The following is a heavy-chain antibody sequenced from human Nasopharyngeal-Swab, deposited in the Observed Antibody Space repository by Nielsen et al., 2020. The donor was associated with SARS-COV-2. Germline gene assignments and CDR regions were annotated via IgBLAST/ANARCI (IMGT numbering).Heavy chain of an antibody. CDR3: ARDRQRTGLMTGWFDP. V-gene: IGHV1-2*06. CDR2: INPNSGGT. Sequence: ASVKVSCKASGYTFTGYYLHWVRQAPGQGLEWMGRINPNSGGTNYAQKVQGRVTMTRDTSISTAYMELSRLRSDDTAVYYCARDRQRTGLMTGWFDPWGQGTLVTVSS. J-gene: IGHJ5*02. CDR1: GYTFTGYY. D-gene: IGHD2-8*02.